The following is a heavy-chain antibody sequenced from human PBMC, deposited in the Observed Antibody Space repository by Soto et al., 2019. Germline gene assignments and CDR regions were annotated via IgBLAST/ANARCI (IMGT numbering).Heavy chain of an antibody. CDR2: MNPTSGNT. D-gene: IGHD3-10*01. V-gene: IGHV1-8*01. Sequence: QVQLVQSGAEVKKPGASVKVSCKASGYTFTSYDINWVRQATGQGLGWMGWMNPTSGNTGYAQKFQGRVTMTRTSSISTAYMELSSLRSEDTAVYYYARGTMGYYYDSGSYSTFGYWGQGTLVTVSS. CDR1: GYTFTSYD. CDR3: ARGTMGYYYDSGSYSTFGY. J-gene: IGHJ4*02.